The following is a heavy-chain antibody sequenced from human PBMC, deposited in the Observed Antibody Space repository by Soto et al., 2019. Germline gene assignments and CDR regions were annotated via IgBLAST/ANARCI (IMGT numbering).Heavy chain of an antibody. D-gene: IGHD3-10*01. CDR2: TYYRSKGYN. J-gene: IGHJ4*02. Sequence: SQTLSLTCALSGDSVSSNSAACNWIRQSPSRGLEWLGRTYYRSKGYNDYAVSVKSRITINPDTSKNQFSLQLNSVTPEDTAVYYCARVPPWGNSGSYYIQHCNSWGQGTLVTVSS. CDR1: GDSVSSNSAA. CDR3: ARVPPWGNSGSYYIQHCNS. V-gene: IGHV6-1*01.